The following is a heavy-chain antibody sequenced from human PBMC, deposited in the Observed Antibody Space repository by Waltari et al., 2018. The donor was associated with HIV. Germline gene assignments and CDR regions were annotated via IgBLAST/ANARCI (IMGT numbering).Heavy chain of an antibody. CDR3: ARDSPAFSRGTEELDY. D-gene: IGHD2-2*01. J-gene: IGHJ4*02. CDR2: IWHDANNQ. Sequence: QVQLVESGGGVVQPGKSQRLSCAAAGLTFSSYAWHWVRQAPGKGLEWVAVIWHDANNQYYADSVQGRFTISRDNSKNTLYLQMNSLRAEDTALYYCARDSPAFSRGTEELDYWGQGTLVTVSS. V-gene: IGHV3-33*01. CDR1: GLTFSSYA.